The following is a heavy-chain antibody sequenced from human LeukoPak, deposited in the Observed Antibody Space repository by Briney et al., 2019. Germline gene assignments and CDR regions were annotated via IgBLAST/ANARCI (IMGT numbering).Heavy chain of an antibody. Sequence: GGSLRLSCAASGFTFSSYSMNWVRQAPGKGLEWVSSISSSSSYIYYADSVKGRFTISRDNAKNSLYLQMNSLRAEDTAVYYCAREIRGYSGYDYDYWGQGTLVTVSS. V-gene: IGHV3-21*01. CDR3: AREIRGYSGYDYDY. J-gene: IGHJ4*02. CDR2: ISSSSSYI. CDR1: GFTFSSYS. D-gene: IGHD5-12*01.